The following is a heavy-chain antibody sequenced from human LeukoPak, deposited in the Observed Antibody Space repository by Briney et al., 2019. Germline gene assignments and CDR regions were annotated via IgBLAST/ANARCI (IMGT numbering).Heavy chain of an antibody. CDR1: GGSISPYF. CDR2: ISYSGST. Sequence: PSETLSLTCSVSGGSISPYFWSWIRQPPGKGLEWIGYISYSGSTNYNPSLKSRVTISVDTSKNQFSLQLSSVTAADTAVYYCARDDYRGVTNFDPWGQGTLVTVSS. D-gene: IGHD3-10*01. CDR3: ARDDYRGVTNFDP. V-gene: IGHV4-59*01. J-gene: IGHJ5*02.